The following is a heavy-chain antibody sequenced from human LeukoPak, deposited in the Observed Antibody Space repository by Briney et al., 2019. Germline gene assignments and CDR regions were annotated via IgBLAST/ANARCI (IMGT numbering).Heavy chain of an antibody. Sequence: GGSLRLSCADSGFTFSDYAMAWVRQSPGKGLDWVSTISGSGGATFYADSVKDRFLISRDNSKSTLYLQMNSLRDEDTAVYYCAKGSPLYYYDSSGQGNLGTVSS. J-gene: IGHJ4*02. CDR1: GFTFSDYA. CDR3: AKGSPLYYYDS. V-gene: IGHV3-23*01. CDR2: ISGSGGAT.